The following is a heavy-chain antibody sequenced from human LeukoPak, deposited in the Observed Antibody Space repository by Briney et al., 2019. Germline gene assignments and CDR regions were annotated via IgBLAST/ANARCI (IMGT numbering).Heavy chain of an antibody. CDR3: ARAGQLRYMDV. CDR1: GFDFSDYY. Sequence: GGSLRLSCAASGFDFSDYYMSWIRQAPGKGLEWISNIKTTGLTTYYADPVKGRFTISRDNAKNSLFLQMNSLGADDTAIYYCARAGQLRYMDVWGKGTAVTVSS. J-gene: IGHJ6*03. V-gene: IGHV3-11*04. CDR2: IKTTGLTT.